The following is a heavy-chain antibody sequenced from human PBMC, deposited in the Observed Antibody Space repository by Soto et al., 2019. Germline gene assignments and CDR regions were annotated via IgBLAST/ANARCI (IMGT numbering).Heavy chain of an antibody. V-gene: IGHV4-59*01. CDR3: ARLQYYFDY. CDR1: GGSISSYY. J-gene: IGHJ4*02. CDR2: IYYSGST. Sequence: QVQLQESGPGLVKPSETLSLTCTVSGGSISSYYWSWIRQPPGKGLEWIGYIYYSGSTNYNPSLKSRVTISVDTSKIQFSLKLSSVTAADTAVYYCARLQYYFDYWGQGTLVTVSS.